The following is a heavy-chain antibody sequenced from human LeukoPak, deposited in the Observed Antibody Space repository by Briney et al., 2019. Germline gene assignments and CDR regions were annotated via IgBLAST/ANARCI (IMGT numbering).Heavy chain of an antibody. CDR3: AKGTPYYYDSSGYLGFDY. CDR2: ISGSGGST. CDR1: GFTFSSYA. D-gene: IGHD3-22*01. V-gene: IGHV3-23*01. Sequence: GASLRLSCAASGFTFSSYAMSWVRQAPGKGLEWVSAISGSGGSTYYADSVKGRFTISRDNSKNTLYLQMNSLRAEDTAVYYCAKGTPYYYDSSGYLGFDYWSQGTPVTVSS. J-gene: IGHJ4*02.